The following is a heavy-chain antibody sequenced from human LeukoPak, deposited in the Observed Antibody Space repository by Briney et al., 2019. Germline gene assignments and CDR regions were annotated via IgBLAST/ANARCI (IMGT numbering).Heavy chain of an antibody. CDR3: ARDLVCSGGSCYSVYCGMDV. V-gene: IGHV1-18*01. D-gene: IGHD2-15*01. CDR1: GYTFTSYG. J-gene: IGHJ6*02. Sequence: GASVKVSCKASGYTFTSYGINWVRQAPGRGLEWMGWISAYNGNTNYAQKLQGRVTMTTDTSTSTAYMELSSLRSEDTAVYYCARDLVCSGGSCYSVYCGMDVWGQGTTVTVSS. CDR2: ISAYNGNT.